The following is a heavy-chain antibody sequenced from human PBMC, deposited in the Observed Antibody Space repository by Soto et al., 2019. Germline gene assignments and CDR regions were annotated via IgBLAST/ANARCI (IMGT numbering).Heavy chain of an antibody. V-gene: IGHV1-18*04. Sequence: ASVKVSCKASGYTFTGYYMHCVRQAPGQGLEWMGWISANNANTKYAQKLQGRVTMTTDTSKNTLYLQMNSLRAEDTAVYYCAKDINKKGHYYYMDVWGKGTTVTVSS. CDR2: ISANNANT. D-gene: IGHD1-20*01. J-gene: IGHJ6*03. CDR3: AKDINKKGHYYYMDV. CDR1: GYTFTGYY.